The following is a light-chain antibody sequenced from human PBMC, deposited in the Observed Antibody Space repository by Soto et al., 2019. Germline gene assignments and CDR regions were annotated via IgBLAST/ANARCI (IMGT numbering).Light chain of an antibody. CDR1: SSDVGTYNY. V-gene: IGLV2-14*03. CDR3: SSYTGSSTSVI. Sequence: QSALTQPASVSGSPGQSITISCTGTSSDVGTYNYVSWYQQHPGKAPKVMIYDVSNRPSGVSNRVYGYKSGNTASLTISGLQAEYEDDYYCSSYTGSSTSVIFGGGTKLTV. J-gene: IGLJ2*01. CDR2: DVS.